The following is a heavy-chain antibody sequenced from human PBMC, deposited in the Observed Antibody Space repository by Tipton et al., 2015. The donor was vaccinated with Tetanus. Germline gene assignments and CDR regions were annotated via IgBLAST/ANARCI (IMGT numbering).Heavy chain of an antibody. CDR2: IYYSGST. CDR3: ARDRSITIFGVVPINYYYGMDV. J-gene: IGHJ6*02. CDR1: GGAITSGGYF. V-gene: IGHV4-31*03. D-gene: IGHD3-3*01. Sequence: TLSLTCTVSGGAITSGGYFWSWIRQLPGKGLEWIGYIYYSGSTYYNPSLKGRLTISVDTSKNQFSLKLSSVTAADTAVYYCARDRSITIFGVVPINYYYGMDVWGQGTTVTVSS.